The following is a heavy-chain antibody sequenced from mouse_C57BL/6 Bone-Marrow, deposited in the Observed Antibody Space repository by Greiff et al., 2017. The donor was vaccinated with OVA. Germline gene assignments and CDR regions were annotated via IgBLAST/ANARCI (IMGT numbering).Heavy chain of an antibody. CDR1: GFTFSSYG. Sequence: EVQLVESGGDLVKPGGSLKLSCAASGFTFSSYGMSWVRQTPDKRLEWVATISSGGSYTYYPDSVKGRFTIYRDNAKNTLYLQMSSLKSEDTAMYYCARHYYFDYWGQGTTLTVSS. CDR3: ARHYYFDY. CDR2: ISSGGSYT. J-gene: IGHJ2*01. V-gene: IGHV5-6*01.